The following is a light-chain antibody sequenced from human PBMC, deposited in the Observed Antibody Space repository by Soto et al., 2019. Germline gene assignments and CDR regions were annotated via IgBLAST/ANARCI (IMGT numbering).Light chain of an antibody. CDR2: AAS. CDR3: QQSYSTPRT. CDR1: QSIRSY. Sequence: DIQMTQSPSSLSASVGDRVTITCRASQSIRSYLNWYQQKPGKAPKLLIYAASSLQSGVPSRFSGSGSGTNFTLTISSLQPEDFATYYCQQSYSTPRTFGQRTKVE. V-gene: IGKV1-39*01. J-gene: IGKJ1*01.